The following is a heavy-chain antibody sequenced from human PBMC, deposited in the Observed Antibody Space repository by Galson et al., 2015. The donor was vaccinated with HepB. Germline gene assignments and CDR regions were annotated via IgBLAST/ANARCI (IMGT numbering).Heavy chain of an antibody. J-gene: IGHJ4*02. Sequence: SLRLSCAASGFTFSDYSMNWVRQAPGKGLEWVSSISSRGSYIYYADSMKARFTISRDNAKNSMYLQMNSLRAEDTAVYYCARGPRYGSGNDVNYWGQGTLVIVSS. V-gene: IGHV3-21*01. CDR2: ISSRGSYI. CDR3: ARGPRYGSGNDVNY. CDR1: GFTFSDYS. D-gene: IGHD3-10*01.